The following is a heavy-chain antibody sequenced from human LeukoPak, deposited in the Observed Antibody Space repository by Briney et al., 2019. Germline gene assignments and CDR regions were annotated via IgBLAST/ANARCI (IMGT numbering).Heavy chain of an antibody. V-gene: IGHV3-20*04. D-gene: IGHD4-11*01. J-gene: IGHJ4*02. CDR2: INWNGGST. Sequence: GGSLRLSCAASGFTVSSNYMSWVRQAPGKGLEWVSGINWNGGSTGYADSVKGRFTISRDNAQNSLYLQMNSLRAEDTALYYCARVASNYDFDYWGQGTLVTVSS. CDR3: ARVASNYDFDY. CDR1: GFTVSSNY.